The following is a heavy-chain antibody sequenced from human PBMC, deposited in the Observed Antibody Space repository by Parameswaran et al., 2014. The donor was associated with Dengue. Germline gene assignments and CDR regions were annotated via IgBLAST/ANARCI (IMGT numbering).Heavy chain of an antibody. CDR2: IYYSGST. Sequence: VRQMPGKGLEWIGYIYYSGSTYYNPSLKSRVTISVDTSKNQFSLKLSSVTAADTAVYYCARDNDYVWGSYRYPYGMDVWGQGTTVTVSS. J-gene: IGHJ6*02. CDR3: ARDNDYVWGSYRYPYGMDV. V-gene: IGHV4-31*02. D-gene: IGHD3-16*02.